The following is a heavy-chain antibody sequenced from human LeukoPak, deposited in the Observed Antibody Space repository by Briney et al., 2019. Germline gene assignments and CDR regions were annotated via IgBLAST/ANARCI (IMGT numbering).Heavy chain of an antibody. CDR3: ARARGPPDYYYYYMDV. Sequence: SETLYLTCAVYGGSFSGYYWRWIRQPPGKGLEWIGEINHSGSTNYNPSLKSRVTISVDTSKNQFSLKLSSVTAADTAVYYCARARGPPDYYYYYMDVWGKGTTVTVSS. CDR1: GGSFSGYY. V-gene: IGHV4-34*01. CDR2: INHSGST. J-gene: IGHJ6*03. D-gene: IGHD3/OR15-3a*01.